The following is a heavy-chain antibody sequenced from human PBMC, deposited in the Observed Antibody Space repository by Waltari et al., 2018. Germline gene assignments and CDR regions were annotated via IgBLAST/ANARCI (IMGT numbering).Heavy chain of an antibody. CDR1: DYSINSGYF. J-gene: IGHJ4*02. V-gene: IGHV4-38-2*01. Sequence: QVQLQESGPGLVRPSETLSLSCAVSDYSINSGYFWVWIRQPPGKGLEWIGTISHSGSLYYHPSFKSRVIMSVDTSNNQFSLKMTSVTAADTALYYCARQGTSSSFYFDFWGRGTLVIVSS. CDR3: ARQGTSSSFYFDF. CDR2: ISHSGSL. D-gene: IGHD6-6*01.